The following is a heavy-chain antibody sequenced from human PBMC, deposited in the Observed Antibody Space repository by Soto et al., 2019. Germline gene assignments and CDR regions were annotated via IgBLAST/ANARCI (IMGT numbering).Heavy chain of an antibody. CDR2: GGT. V-gene: IGHV1-2*02. Sequence: GGTNYAQKFQGRVTMTRDTSISTAYMELSRLRSDDTAVYYCARGGLITMVRGVIVDYYGMDVWGQGTTVTVSS. D-gene: IGHD3-10*01. J-gene: IGHJ6*02. CDR3: ARGGLITMVRGVIVDYYGMDV.